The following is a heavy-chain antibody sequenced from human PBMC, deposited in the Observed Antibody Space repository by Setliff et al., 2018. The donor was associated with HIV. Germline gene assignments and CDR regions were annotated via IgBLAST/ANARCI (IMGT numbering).Heavy chain of an antibody. CDR1: GDSISSYY. J-gene: IGHJ3*02. Sequence: SETLSLTCTVSGDSISSYYWTWIRQSPAKGLEWIGYIYYTGATNYNPSLKSRLTISLDTSKRQFSLILNSVTAADTAVYYCARRTIWGDAFDIWGRGTMVTVSS. D-gene: IGHD3-16*01. CDR3: ARRTIWGDAFDI. CDR2: IYYTGAT. V-gene: IGHV4-59*01.